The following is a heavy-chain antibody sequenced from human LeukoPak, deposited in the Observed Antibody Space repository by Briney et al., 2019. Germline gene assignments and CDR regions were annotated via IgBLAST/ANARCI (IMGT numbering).Heavy chain of an antibody. CDR1: GGTFSSYA. CDR3: AREGGPDGTPTGFDI. J-gene: IGHJ3*02. V-gene: IGHV1-69*06. D-gene: IGHD1-1*01. CDR2: IIPIFGTA. Sequence: SVKVSCKASGGTFSSYAISWVRQAPGQGLEWMGGIIPIFGTANYAQKFQGRVTITADKSTSTAYMELNSLRSEDTAVYYCAREGGPDGTPTGFDIWGQGTMVTVSS.